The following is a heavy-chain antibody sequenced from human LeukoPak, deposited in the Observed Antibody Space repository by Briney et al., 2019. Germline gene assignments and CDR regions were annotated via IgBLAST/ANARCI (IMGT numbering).Heavy chain of an antibody. Sequence: SETLSLTCTVSGGSISSYYWSWIRQPPGKGLEWFGYIYTSGITNYNPSPYSQVTISVDTSKTQVSLNLSSVTAADTAVYYCARPAGDSSAWYPIDYWGQGTLVTVSS. J-gene: IGHJ4*02. CDR3: ARPAGDSSAWYPIDY. V-gene: IGHV4-4*09. D-gene: IGHD6-19*01. CDR1: GGSISSYY. CDR2: IYTSGIT.